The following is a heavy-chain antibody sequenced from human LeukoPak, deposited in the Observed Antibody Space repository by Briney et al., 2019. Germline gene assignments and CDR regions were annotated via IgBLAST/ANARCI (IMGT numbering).Heavy chain of an antibody. CDR3: ARGAPIVVVVAAIDY. Sequence: GSLRLSCAASGFTFSSYAMHWVRQAPGKGLEWVAVISYDGSNKYYADSVKGRFTISRDNSKNTLYLQMNSLRAEDTAVYYCARGAPIVVVVAAIDYWGQGTLVTVSS. V-gene: IGHV3-30*04. J-gene: IGHJ4*02. D-gene: IGHD2-15*01. CDR2: ISYDGSNK. CDR1: GFTFSSYA.